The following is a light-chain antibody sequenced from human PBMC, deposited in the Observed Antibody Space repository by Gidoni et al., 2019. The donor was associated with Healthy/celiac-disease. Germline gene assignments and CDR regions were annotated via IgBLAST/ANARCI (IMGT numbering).Light chain of an antibody. CDR2: TAS. J-gene: IGKJ4*02. CDR3: QQSYSTLLT. Sequence: QMTQSPSSLSASVGDRVTITGRASQSINNDLNWYQQKPGKAPKLLIYTASTLQSGVPSRFSGSGSGTDFTLTISSLQPEDFATYYCQQSYSTLLTFGEGTKVEIK. V-gene: IGKV1-39*01. CDR1: QSINND.